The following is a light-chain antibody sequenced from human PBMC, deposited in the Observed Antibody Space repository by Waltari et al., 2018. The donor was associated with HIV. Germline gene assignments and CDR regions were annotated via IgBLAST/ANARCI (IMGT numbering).Light chain of an antibody. CDR1: QGIRDE. Sequence: DIQMTQSPSSLSASVGDRVTITCRASQGIRDELGWYQQKPGKAPQRLIYGASTLQSGVPSRFSGSGSGTDFTLTISSLQAEDVAVYYCQQYYSSRITFGQGTRLEIK. CDR2: GAS. J-gene: IGKJ5*01. V-gene: IGKV1-17*01. CDR3: QQYYSSRIT.